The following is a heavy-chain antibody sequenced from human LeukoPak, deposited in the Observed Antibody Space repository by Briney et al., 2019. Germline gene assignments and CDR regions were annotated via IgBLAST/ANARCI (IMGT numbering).Heavy chain of an antibody. D-gene: IGHD2-2*01. CDR2: IYSGGST. J-gene: IGHJ4*02. CDR1: GFTVSSNY. V-gene: IGHV3-53*01. CDR3: ARGGYCSSTSCYYFDY. Sequence: GGSLRPSCAASGFTVSSNYMSWVRQAPGKGLEWVSIIYSGGSTYYADSVKGRFTISRDNSRNTLFLQMNSLRAEDTAVYYCARGGYCSSTSCYYFDYWGQGTLVTVSS.